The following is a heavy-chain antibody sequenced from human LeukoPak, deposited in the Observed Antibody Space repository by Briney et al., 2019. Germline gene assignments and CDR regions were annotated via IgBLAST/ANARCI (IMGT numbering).Heavy chain of an antibody. D-gene: IGHD5-12*01. CDR1: GYIFTGYY. CDR3: ASPWPYSGYAYYFDY. CDR2: INPNSGGT. Sequence: ASVKVSCKASGYIFTGYYIHWVRQAPGQGLEWMGWINPNSGGTNFAQKFRGRVTMTRDTSISTAFMELSRLRSDDTAVYYCASPWPYSGYAYYFDYWGQGTLVTVSS. V-gene: IGHV1-2*02. J-gene: IGHJ4*02.